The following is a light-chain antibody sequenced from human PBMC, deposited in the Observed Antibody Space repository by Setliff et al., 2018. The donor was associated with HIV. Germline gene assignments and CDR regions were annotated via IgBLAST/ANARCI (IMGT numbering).Light chain of an antibody. CDR2: DVS. V-gene: IGLV2-14*03. CDR3: SSYTSTTFYV. Sequence: QSVLTQPASVSGSPGQSITISCTGASSDIGTYNYVSWYQQHPGKAPKLLIYDVSNRPSGVSNRFSGSKSGNTASLTISGLQAEDECDYYCSSYTSTTFYVFGTGTKVPS. J-gene: IGLJ1*01. CDR1: SSDIGTYNY.